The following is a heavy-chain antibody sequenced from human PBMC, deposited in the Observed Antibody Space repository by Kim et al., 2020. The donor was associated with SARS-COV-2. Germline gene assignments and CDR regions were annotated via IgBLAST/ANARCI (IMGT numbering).Heavy chain of an antibody. J-gene: IGHJ6*02. CDR1: GFTFSSYS. CDR3: ARDGGYCSSTSCYFSTTYYYYYGMNV. D-gene: IGHD2-2*01. Sequence: GGSLRLSCAASGFTFSSYSMNWVRQAPGKGLEWVSSISSSSSYIYYADSVKGRFTISRDNAKNSLYLQMNSLRAEDTAVYYCARDGGYCSSTSCYFSTTYYYYYGMNVWGQGTTVTVSS. CDR2: ISSSSSYI. V-gene: IGHV3-21*01.